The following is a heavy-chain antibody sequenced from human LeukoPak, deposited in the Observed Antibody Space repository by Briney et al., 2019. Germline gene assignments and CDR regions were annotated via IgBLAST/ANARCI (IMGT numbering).Heavy chain of an antibody. CDR1: GFTFSDYY. D-gene: IGHD5-12*01. Sequence: KPGGSLRLSCAASGFTFSDYYMSWIRQAPGKGLEWVSYISSVGSPIYYADSVKGRFTISRDNSKNTLYLQMNSLRAEDTAVYYCAKEGRATRKYYYYYYMDVWGKGTTVTISS. V-gene: IGHV3-11*04. J-gene: IGHJ6*03. CDR2: ISSVGSPI. CDR3: AKEGRATRKYYYYYYMDV.